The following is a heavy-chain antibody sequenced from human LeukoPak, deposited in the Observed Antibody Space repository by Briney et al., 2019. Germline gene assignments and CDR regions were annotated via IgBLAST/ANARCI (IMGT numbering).Heavy chain of an antibody. Sequence: GGSLRLSCAASGFMFSNSDMGWVRQAPGRGLEWVSTISRTGFSTFYADSVKGRFTISRDNSQNSLYLQMNSLRAEDTALYYCARGYAGYYDSSGYPSFDYWGQGTLVTVSS. CDR1: GFMFSNSD. V-gene: IGHV3-23*01. J-gene: IGHJ4*02. CDR2: ISRTGFST. D-gene: IGHD3-22*01. CDR3: ARGYAGYYDSSGYPSFDY.